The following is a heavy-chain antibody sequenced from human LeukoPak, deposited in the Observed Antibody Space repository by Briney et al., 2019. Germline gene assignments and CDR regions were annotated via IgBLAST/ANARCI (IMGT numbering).Heavy chain of an antibody. Sequence: GGSLRLSCAASGFTFSSYGMHWVRQAPGKGLHWVAIISSDGSVTYYADSVKGRFTISRDNSKNTLYLQMNSLRAEDTAVYYCAKGHDYSTHWGQGTLVTVSS. J-gene: IGHJ4*02. CDR1: GFTFSSYG. D-gene: IGHD4-11*01. CDR3: AKGHDYSTH. V-gene: IGHV3-33*05. CDR2: ISSDGSVT.